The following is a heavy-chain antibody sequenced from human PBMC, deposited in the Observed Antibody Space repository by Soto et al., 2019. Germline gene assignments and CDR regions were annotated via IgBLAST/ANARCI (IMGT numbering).Heavy chain of an antibody. J-gene: IGHJ4*02. Sequence: PGGSLRLSCSASGFIFSTYAMSWVRQAPGKGLEWVSMISGTGGNTYYADSVKGRFTISRDNSKKTLFLEINSLRDEDTAVYYCAKIVVGSPDYWGQGTLVTVSS. D-gene: IGHD3-22*01. CDR2: ISGTGGNT. V-gene: IGHV3-23*01. CDR3: AKIVVGSPDY. CDR1: GFIFSTYA.